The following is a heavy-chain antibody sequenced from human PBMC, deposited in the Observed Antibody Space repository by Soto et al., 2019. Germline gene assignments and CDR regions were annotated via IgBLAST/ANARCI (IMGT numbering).Heavy chain of an antibody. D-gene: IGHD3-9*01. V-gene: IGHV1-18*01. J-gene: IGHJ6*02. CDR1: GYTFTSYG. CDR2: ISAYNGNT. Sequence: ASVKVSCKACGYTFTSYGISWVRQAPGQGLEWMGWISAYNGNTNYAQKLQGRVTMTTDTSTSTAYMELRSLRSDDTAVYYCARNGVLGRYFDWLPLTGSGMDVWGQGTTVTAP. CDR3: ARNGVLGRYFDWLPLTGSGMDV.